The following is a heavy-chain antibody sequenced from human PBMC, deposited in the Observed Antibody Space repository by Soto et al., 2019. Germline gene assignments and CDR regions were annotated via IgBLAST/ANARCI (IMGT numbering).Heavy chain of an antibody. J-gene: IGHJ4*02. Sequence: VASVKVSCKASGGTFSSYTISWVRQAPGQGLEWMGRIIPILGIANYAQKFQGRVTITADKSTSTAYMELSSLRSEDTAVYYCARDGRISRSPFFDYWGQGTLVPVSS. CDR3: ARDGRISRSPFFDY. CDR2: IIPILGIA. CDR1: GGTFSSYT. D-gene: IGHD2-15*01. V-gene: IGHV1-69*04.